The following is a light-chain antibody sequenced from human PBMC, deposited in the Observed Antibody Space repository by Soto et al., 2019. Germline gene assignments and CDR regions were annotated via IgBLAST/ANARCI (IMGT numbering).Light chain of an antibody. CDR3: SSYTSISTLDV. J-gene: IGLJ3*02. Sequence: QSALTQPASVSGSPGQSITISCTGTSSDVGGYNYVSWYQQHPGKVPKLMIYEVSNRPSGVSNRFSGSKSGNTASLTISGLQAEDEADYYCSSYTSISTLDVFGGGTKLTVL. V-gene: IGLV2-14*01. CDR1: SSDVGGYNY. CDR2: EVS.